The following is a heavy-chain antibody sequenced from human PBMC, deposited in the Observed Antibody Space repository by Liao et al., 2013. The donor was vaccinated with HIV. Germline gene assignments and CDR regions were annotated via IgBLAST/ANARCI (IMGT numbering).Heavy chain of an antibody. CDR1: GGSIRSYY. Sequence: QVQLQESGSGLVKPSETLSLTCTVSGGSIRSYYWSWIRQPAGKGLQWIGRIYTSGSTNYNPSLKSRVTMSVDTSKNQFSLKLSSVTAADTAVYYCARVVSTWPYQYYYMDVWGKGTTVTVSS. V-gene: IGHV4-4*07. J-gene: IGHJ6*03. CDR2: IYTSGST. D-gene: IGHD2-2*01. CDR3: ARVVSTWPYQYYYMDV.